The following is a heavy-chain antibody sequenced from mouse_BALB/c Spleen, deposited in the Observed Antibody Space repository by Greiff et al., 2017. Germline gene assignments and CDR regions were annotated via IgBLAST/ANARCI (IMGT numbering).Heavy chain of an antibody. D-gene: IGHD4-1*01. V-gene: IGHV1-18*01. CDR1: GYSFTGYT. Sequence: VQLQQSGPELVKPGASMKISCKASGYSFTGYTMNWVKQSHGKNLEWIGLINPYNGGTSYNQKFKGKATLTVDKSSSTAYMELLSLTSEDSAVYYCANGLTGYYYAMDYWGQGTSVTVSS. CDR3: ANGLTGYYYAMDY. CDR2: INPYNGGT. J-gene: IGHJ4*01.